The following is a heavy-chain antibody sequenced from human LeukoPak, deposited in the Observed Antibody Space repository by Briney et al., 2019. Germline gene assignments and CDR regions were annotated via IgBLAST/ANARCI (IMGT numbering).Heavy chain of an antibody. CDR1: GGSISSYY. J-gene: IGHJ4*02. V-gene: IGHV4-4*07. CDR3: AREGYYYDSSGRESDY. CDR2: IYTSGST. Sequence: SETLSLTCTVSGGSISSYYWSWIRQPAGKGLEWIGRIYTSGSTNYNPSLKSRVTISVDTSKNQFSLKLSSVTAADTAVYYCAREGYYYDSSGRESDYWGQGTLVTVSS. D-gene: IGHD3-22*01.